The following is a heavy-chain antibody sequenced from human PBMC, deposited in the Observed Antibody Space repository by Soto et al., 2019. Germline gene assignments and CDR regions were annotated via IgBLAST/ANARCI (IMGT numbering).Heavy chain of an antibody. V-gene: IGHV3-53*01. Sequence: PGGSLRLSCAASGFSVRSSHMSWVRQAPGKGLEWVSIMYSGGDTYYAVSVKGRFTISRDNSKNTVFLQMNTLRHDDTAMYFCARLIPYDSASYSFRYNWFHPWGQGTLVTVSS. D-gene: IGHD3-10*01. CDR1: GFSVRSSH. J-gene: IGHJ5*02. CDR2: MYSGGDT. CDR3: ARLIPYDSASYSFRYNWFHP.